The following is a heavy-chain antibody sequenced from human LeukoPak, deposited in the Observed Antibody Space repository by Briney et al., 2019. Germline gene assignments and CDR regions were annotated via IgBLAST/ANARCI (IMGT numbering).Heavy chain of an antibody. Sequence: SETLSLTCTVSGGSISSYYWSWIRQPPGKGLEWIGYIYYSGSTNYNPSLKSRVTISVDTSKSQFSLKLSSVTAADTAVYYCAREGGSRNFDYWGQGTLVTVSS. V-gene: IGHV4-59*01. D-gene: IGHD1-26*01. CDR3: AREGGSRNFDY. CDR1: GGSISSYY. J-gene: IGHJ4*02. CDR2: IYYSGST.